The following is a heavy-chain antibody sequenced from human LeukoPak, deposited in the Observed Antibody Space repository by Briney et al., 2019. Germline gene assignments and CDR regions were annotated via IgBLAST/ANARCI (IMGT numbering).Heavy chain of an antibody. D-gene: IGHD6-19*01. V-gene: IGHV3-21*01. CDR3: ARTPYSSGWEPFDY. CDR2: ISSSSSYI. J-gene: IGHJ4*02. CDR1: GFTFSSYS. Sequence: PGGSLRLSCAASGFTFSSYSMNWVRQAPGQGLEWVSSISSSSSYIYYADSVKGRFTISRDNAKNSLYLQMNSLRAEDTAVYYCARTPYSSGWEPFDYWGQGTLVTVSS.